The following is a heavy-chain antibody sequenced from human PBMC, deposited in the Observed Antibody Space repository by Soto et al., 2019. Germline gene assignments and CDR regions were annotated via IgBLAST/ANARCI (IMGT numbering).Heavy chain of an antibody. CDR2: ISAYNGNT. J-gene: IGHJ5*02. CDR1: GYTFTSYG. Sequence: GASVKVSCKASGYTFTSYGISWVRQAPGQGLEWMGWISAYNGNTKYAQKLQGRVTMTTDTSTSTAYMELRSLRSDDTAVYYCARGRVVVVPAARKGRWFDPWGQGTLVTVSS. D-gene: IGHD2-2*01. CDR3: ARGRVVVVPAARKGRWFDP. V-gene: IGHV1-18*01.